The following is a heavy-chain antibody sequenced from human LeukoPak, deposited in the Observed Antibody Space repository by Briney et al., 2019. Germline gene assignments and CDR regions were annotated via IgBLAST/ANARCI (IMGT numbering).Heavy chain of an antibody. CDR2: IGGRDGST. CDR1: GFTFSSYA. CDR3: AKGHYYGSGSLDY. J-gene: IGHJ4*02. V-gene: IGHV3-23*01. D-gene: IGHD3-10*01. Sequence: DPGGSLRLSCAASGFTFSSYAMSWVRQAPGKGLEWVSAIGGRDGSTYYADSVKGRFTISRDNSKSTLYVQMNSLRAEDTAVYYCAKGHYYGSGSLDYWGQGTLVTVSS.